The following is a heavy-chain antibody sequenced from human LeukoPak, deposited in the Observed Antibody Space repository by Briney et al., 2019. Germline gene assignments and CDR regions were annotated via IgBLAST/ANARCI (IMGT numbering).Heavy chain of an antibody. CDR1: GFTFSNAW. V-gene: IGHV3-15*01. D-gene: IGHD4-23*01. CDR3: TAVDFDY. CDR2: IKTNADGGTT. J-gene: IGHJ4*02. Sequence: GGSLRLSCGTSGFTFSNAWMSWVRQVPGRGLEWVGRIKTNADGGTTDYAAPVKGRFTISRDDSKNTLYLQMNSLKTEDTAVYYCTAVDFDYWGQGTLVTVSS.